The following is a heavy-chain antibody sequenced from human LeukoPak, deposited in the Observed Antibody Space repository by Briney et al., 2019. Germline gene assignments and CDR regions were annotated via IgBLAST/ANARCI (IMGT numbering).Heavy chain of an antibody. CDR2: ISGSGGST. Sequence: GGSLRLSCAASGFTFGSYAMSWVRQAPGKGLEWVSAISGSGGSTYYADSVKGRFTISRDNSKNTLYLQMNSLRAEDTAVYYCAKKSSSSMYYYYYMDVWGKGTTVTVSS. CDR1: GFTFGSYA. CDR3: AKKSSSSMYYYYYMDV. D-gene: IGHD6-6*01. J-gene: IGHJ6*03. V-gene: IGHV3-23*01.